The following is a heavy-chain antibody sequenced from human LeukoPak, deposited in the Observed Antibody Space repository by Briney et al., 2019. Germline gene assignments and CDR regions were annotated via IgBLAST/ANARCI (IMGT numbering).Heavy chain of an antibody. CDR1: GYTFTSYD. D-gene: IGHD6-19*01. CDR2: MNPNSGNT. J-gene: IGHJ6*02. V-gene: IGHV1-8*01. Sequence: GASVKVSCKASGYTFTSYDINWVRQATGQGLEWMGWMNPNSGNTGYAQKFQGRVTMTRNTSISTAYMELSSLRSEDTAVYYCARGGASGWPDRYYYYYYGMDVWGQGTTVTVSS. CDR3: ARGGASGWPDRYYYYYYGMDV.